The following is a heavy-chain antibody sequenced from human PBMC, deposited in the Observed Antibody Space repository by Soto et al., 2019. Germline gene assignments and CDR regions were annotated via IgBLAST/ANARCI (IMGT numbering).Heavy chain of an antibody. V-gene: IGHV1-69*13. CDR3: AVGYYDSSGYWFDP. Sequence: SVKVSCKASGVTFSSYSISCVRQSPGQGLEWMGGIIPIFGTANYAQKFQGRVTITADESTSTAYMELSSLRSEDTAVYYCAVGYYDSSGYWFDPWGQGTLVTVSS. CDR1: GVTFSSYS. J-gene: IGHJ5*02. D-gene: IGHD3-22*01. CDR2: IIPIFGTA.